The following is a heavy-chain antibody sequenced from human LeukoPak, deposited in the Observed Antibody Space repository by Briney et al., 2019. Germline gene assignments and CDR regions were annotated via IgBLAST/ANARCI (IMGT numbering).Heavy chain of an antibody. J-gene: IGHJ4*02. CDR3: ASYGSGSYYTDY. CDR2: ISSSSSYI. V-gene: IGHV3-21*01. D-gene: IGHD3-10*01. Sequence: PGGSLRLSCAASGFTFSSYAMSWVRQAPGKGLEWVSSISSSSSYIYYADSVKGRFTISRDNAKNSLYLQMNSLRAEDTAVYYCASYGSGSYYTDYWGQGTLVTVSS. CDR1: GFTFSSYA.